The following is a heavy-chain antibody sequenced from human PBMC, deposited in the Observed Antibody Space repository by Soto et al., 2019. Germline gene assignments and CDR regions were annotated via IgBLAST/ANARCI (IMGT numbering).Heavy chain of an antibody. CDR1: GFTLSSHE. D-gene: IGHD2-2*02. V-gene: IGHV3-48*03. Sequence: GGSLGLCCVASGFTLSSHEMNWVRQAPGKGLEWVSYISSSGSTIDYADSVRGRFTISRDNAKNSVILQMNSLRVEDTAVYYCVRSWGVYCSSTRCYSPWLDPWGQGTLVTVSS. CDR2: ISSSGSTI. J-gene: IGHJ5*02. CDR3: VRSWGVYCSSTRCYSPWLDP.